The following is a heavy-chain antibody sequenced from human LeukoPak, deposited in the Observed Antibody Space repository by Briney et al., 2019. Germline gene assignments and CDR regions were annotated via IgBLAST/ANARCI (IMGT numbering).Heavy chain of an antibody. CDR1: GGSFSGYF. CDR3: ASSLYYDSRDY. J-gene: IGHJ4*02. D-gene: IGHD3-22*01. V-gene: IGHV4-34*01. Sequence: SETLSLTCVVYGGSFSGYFWSWIRQPPGKGLEWIGEITPSGSTNYSPSLKSRVSISIVTSKKKLSLRLTSVTAADSAVYYCASSLYYDSRDYWGQGTLVTVSS. CDR2: ITPSGST.